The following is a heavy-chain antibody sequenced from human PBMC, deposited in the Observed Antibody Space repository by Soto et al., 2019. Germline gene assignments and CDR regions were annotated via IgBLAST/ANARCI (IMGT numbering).Heavy chain of an antibody. CDR1: GFTFSNYA. CDR3: AKFPQWSMLSGLYGYLDL. J-gene: IGHJ2*01. CDR2: ISGGGGNR. Sequence: EVQLLESGGGLVQPGGSLSLSCAASGFTFSNYAMAWVRQAPGKGLEWVSAISGGGGNRFYADSVKGRFTLSRDNSRSTLSLQLSSLGAEDTAVYYCAKFPQWSMLSGLYGYLDLGGRGTLVTVSS. D-gene: IGHD2-8*02. V-gene: IGHV3-23*01.